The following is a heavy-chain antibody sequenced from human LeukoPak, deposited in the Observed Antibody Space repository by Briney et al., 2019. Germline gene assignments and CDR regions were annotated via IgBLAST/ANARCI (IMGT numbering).Heavy chain of an antibody. D-gene: IGHD3-22*01. CDR2: IYYSGST. Sequence: PSETLSLTCTVSGGSISSYYWSWIRQPPGKGLEWIGYIYYSGSTNYNPSLKSRVTISVDTSKYQFSLKLSSVTAADTAVYYCARDLWGTYYYDSSGPIDIWGQGTMVTVSS. CDR3: ARDLWGTYYYDSSGPIDI. CDR1: GGSISSYY. V-gene: IGHV4-59*01. J-gene: IGHJ3*02.